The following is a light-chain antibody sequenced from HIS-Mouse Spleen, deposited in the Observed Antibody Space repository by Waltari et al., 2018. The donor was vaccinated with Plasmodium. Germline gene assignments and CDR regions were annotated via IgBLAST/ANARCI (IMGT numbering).Light chain of an antibody. CDR2: GAS. V-gene: IGKV3-15*01. CDR3: QQYNNWSFT. CDR1: QSVSSN. Sequence: EIVMTQSPATLSVSPGDRASQSVSSNLAWYQQKPGKAPRLLIYGASTRATGIPARFSGSGSGTEFTLTISSLQSEDFAVYYCQQYNNWSFTFGPGTKVDIK. J-gene: IGKJ3*01.